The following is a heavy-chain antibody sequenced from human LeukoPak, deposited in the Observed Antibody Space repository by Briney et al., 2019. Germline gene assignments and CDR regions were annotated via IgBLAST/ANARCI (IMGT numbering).Heavy chain of an antibody. CDR2: IYYSGST. CDR1: GGSISSYY. J-gene: IGHJ2*01. V-gene: IGHV4-59*01. D-gene: IGHD3-10*01. CDR3: AREITMVRGVTLGHGYFDL. Sequence: NPSETLSLTCTVSGGSISSYYWSWIRQPPGKGLEWIGYIYYSGSTNYNPSLKSRVTISVDTSKNQFSLKLSSVTAADTAVYYCAREITMVRGVTLGHGYFDLWGRGTLVTVSS.